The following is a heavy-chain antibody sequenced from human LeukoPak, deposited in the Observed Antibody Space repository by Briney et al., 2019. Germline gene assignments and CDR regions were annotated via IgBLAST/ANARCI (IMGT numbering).Heavy chain of an antibody. V-gene: IGHV3-53*01. CDR2: IYSGGST. J-gene: IGHJ4*02. CDR1: GFTVSSNY. Sequence: GGSLRLSCAASGFTVSSNYMSWVRQAPGKGLEWVSVIYSGGSTYYADSVKGRFTISRDNSKNMLYLQMNSLRAEDTAVYYCAKGSGIQLWFRKFDYWGQGTLVTVSS. D-gene: IGHD5-18*01. CDR3: AKGSGIQLWFRKFDY.